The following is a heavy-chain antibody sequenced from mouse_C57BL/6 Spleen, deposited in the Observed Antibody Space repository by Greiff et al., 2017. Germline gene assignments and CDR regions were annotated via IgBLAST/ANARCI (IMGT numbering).Heavy chain of an antibody. CDR2: INPSNGGT. V-gene: IGHV1-53*01. J-gene: IGHJ1*03. Sequence: QVQLKESGTELVKPGASVKLSCKASGYTFTSYWMHWVKQRPGQGLEWIGNINPSNGGTNYNEKFKSKATLTVDKSSSTAYMQLSSLTSEDSAVYYCAREGSRLYFDVWGTGTTVTVSS. CDR1: GYTFTSYW. CDR3: AREGSRLYFDV. D-gene: IGHD1-2*01.